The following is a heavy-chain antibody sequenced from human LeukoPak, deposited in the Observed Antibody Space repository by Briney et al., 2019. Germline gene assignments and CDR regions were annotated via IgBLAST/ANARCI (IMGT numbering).Heavy chain of an antibody. CDR1: GFTFRSYA. V-gene: IGHV3-23*01. CDR3: AKDSTDLLWFGELSIGGMDV. Sequence: GGSLRLSCGTSGFTFRSYAMSWVRQAPGKGLDWVSGISGTGGSTYYADSVKGRFTVSRDNYKNTLYLQMNSLRVEDTAVYYCAKDSTDLLWFGELSIGGMDVWGQGTTVTVSS. D-gene: IGHD3-10*01. J-gene: IGHJ6*02. CDR2: ISGTGGST.